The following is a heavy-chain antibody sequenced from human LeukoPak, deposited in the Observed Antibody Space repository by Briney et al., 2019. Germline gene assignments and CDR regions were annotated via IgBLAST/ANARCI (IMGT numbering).Heavy chain of an antibody. Sequence: GASVKVSCKASGGTFSSYAISWVRQAPGQGLEWMGGIIPIFGTANYAQKFQGRVTITTDESTSTAYMELSSLRSEDTAVYYCARSVYDSSGYYPYYYYYYMDVWGKGTTVTVSS. CDR2: IIPIFGTA. D-gene: IGHD3-22*01. V-gene: IGHV1-69*05. J-gene: IGHJ6*03. CDR1: GGTFSSYA. CDR3: ARSVYDSSGYYPYYYYYYMDV.